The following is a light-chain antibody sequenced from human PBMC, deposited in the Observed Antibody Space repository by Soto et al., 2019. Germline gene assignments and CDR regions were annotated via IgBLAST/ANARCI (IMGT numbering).Light chain of an antibody. J-gene: IGLJ1*01. CDR3: GSFTNTITRYA. Sequence: QSALTQPASVSGSPGQSITISCTGTSSDVGGYNYVSWFQHHPGKAPKLIIYEVSYRPSGVSNRFSGSKSGDTASLTISGLQAEDEADYYCGSFTNTITRYAFGTGTKLTVL. V-gene: IGLV2-14*01. CDR2: EVS. CDR1: SSDVGGYNY.